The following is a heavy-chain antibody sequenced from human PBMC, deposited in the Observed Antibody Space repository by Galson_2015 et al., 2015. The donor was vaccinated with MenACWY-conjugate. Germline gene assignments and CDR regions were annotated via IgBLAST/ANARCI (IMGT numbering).Heavy chain of an antibody. CDR2: ISYDGSNK. J-gene: IGHJ4*02. Sequence: SLRLSCAASGFTFSSYGMHWVRQAPGKGLEWAAVISYDGSNKYYADSVKGRFTISRDNSKNTLYLQMNSLRAEDTAVYYCAKNVDTAMVPGDYWSQGTLVTVSS. V-gene: IGHV3-30*18. D-gene: IGHD5-18*01. CDR3: AKNVDTAMVPGDY. CDR1: GFTFSSYG.